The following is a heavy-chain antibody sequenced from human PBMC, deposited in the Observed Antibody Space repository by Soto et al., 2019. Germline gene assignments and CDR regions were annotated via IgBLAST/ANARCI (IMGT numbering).Heavy chain of an antibody. V-gene: IGHV1-46*01. CDR2: MNPSGGSA. CDR1: GYSFTSYY. J-gene: IGHJ5*02. CDR3: ARDNGWFDL. Sequence: QVQLVQSGAEVKKPGASVKVSCKASGYSFTSYYMHWVRQAPGQGLEWVGIMNPSGGSASYAQKFQGRVIMTRDTSTSTDFMELSGLRSEDTAVYYCARDNGWFDLWGQGTLVTVTS.